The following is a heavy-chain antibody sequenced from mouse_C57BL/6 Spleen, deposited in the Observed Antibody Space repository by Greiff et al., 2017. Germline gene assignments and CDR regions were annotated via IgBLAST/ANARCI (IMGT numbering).Heavy chain of an antibody. Sequence: EVQLQQSGAELVRPGASVKLSCTASGFNIKDDYMHWVKQRPEQGLEWIGWIDPENGDTEYASKFQGKATITADTSSNTAYLQLSSLTSEDTAVYYCTTGYLRAYYFDYWGQGTTLTVSS. J-gene: IGHJ2*01. D-gene: IGHD1-2*01. CDR1: GFNIKDDY. CDR3: TTGYLRAYYFDY. CDR2: IDPENGDT. V-gene: IGHV14-4*01.